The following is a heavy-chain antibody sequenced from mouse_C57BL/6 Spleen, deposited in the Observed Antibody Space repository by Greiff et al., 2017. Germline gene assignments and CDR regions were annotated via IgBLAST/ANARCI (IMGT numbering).Heavy chain of an antibody. Sequence: EVQLVESGGGLVQPGGSMKLSCVASGFTFSNYWMNWVRQSPEKGLEWVAQIRLKSDNYATHYAESVKGRFTISRDDSKSSVYLQMNNLRAEDTGIYYCTGVTTVVVTRADWYFDVWGTGTTVTVSS. D-gene: IGHD1-1*01. CDR3: TGVTTVVVTRADWYFDV. V-gene: IGHV6-3*01. J-gene: IGHJ1*03. CDR2: IRLKSDNYAT. CDR1: GFTFSNYW.